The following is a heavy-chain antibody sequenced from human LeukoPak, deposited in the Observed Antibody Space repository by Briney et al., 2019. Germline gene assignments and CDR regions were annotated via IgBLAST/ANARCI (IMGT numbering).Heavy chain of an antibody. CDR3: ATTKGPYYDVWSGYYTS. D-gene: IGHD3-3*01. V-gene: IGHV4-59*08. Sequence: SETLSLTCTVSGGSIGSYYWSWIRQPPGKGLEWIGYIYYSGSTNYNPSLKSRVTISVDTSKNQFSLKLSSVTAADTAVYYCATTKGPYYDVWSGYYTSWGQGTLVTVSS. J-gene: IGHJ4*02. CDR2: IYYSGST. CDR1: GGSIGSYY.